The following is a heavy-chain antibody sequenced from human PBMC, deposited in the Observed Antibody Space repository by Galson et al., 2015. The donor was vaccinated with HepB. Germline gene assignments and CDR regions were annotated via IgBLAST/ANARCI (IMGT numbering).Heavy chain of an antibody. V-gene: IGHV3-74*01. Sequence: SLRLSCAASGFTFSSYWMHWVRQAPGKGLVWVPRINSDGSSTSYADSVKGRFTISRDNAKNTLYLQMNSLRAEDTAVYYCARGEIVVVVAATPNYYYYGMDVWGQGTTVTVSS. J-gene: IGHJ6*02. CDR1: GFTFSSYW. CDR3: ARGEIVVVVAATPNYYYYGMDV. CDR2: INSDGSST. D-gene: IGHD2-15*01.